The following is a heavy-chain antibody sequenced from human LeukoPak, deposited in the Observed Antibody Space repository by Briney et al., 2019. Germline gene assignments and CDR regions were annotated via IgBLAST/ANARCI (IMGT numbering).Heavy chain of an antibody. V-gene: IGHV1-18*01. J-gene: IGHJ6*02. D-gene: IGHD6-6*01. CDR3: ARDTPIQFSSSSHYYYGMDV. CDR2: ISAYNGNT. Sequence: ASVKVSCKASGYTFTSYGISGVRQAPGQGLEWMGWISAYNGNTNYAQKLQGRVTMTTDTSTSTGYMELRSLRSDDTAVYYCARDTPIQFSSSSHYYYGMDVWGQGTTVTVSS. CDR1: GYTFTSYG.